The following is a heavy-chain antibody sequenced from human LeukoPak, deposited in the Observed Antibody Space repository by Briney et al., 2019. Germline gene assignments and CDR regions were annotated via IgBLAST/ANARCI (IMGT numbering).Heavy chain of an antibody. Sequence: GGSLRLSCAASGFTFSSYAMSWVRQAPGKGLEWVSAISGSGDSTYYGDSVKGRFTISRDNSKNTLYLQMNSLRAEDTAVYYCTKTRPLDSSSWSHGDYWGQGTLVTVSS. CDR1: GFTFSSYA. V-gene: IGHV3-23*01. J-gene: IGHJ4*02. CDR2: ISGSGDST. CDR3: TKTRPLDSSSWSHGDY. D-gene: IGHD6-13*01.